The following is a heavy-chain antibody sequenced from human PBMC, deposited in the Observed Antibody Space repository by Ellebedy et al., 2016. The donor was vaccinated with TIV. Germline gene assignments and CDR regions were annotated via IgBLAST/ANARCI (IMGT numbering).Heavy chain of an antibody. CDR2: INGDGSRT. CDR3: TRDFRNAGVDP. CDR1: GFSFSGYW. J-gene: IGHJ5*02. Sequence: GESLKISCEASGFSFSGYWMYWVRQGPGKGLLSVSCINGDGSRTTYADSVKGRFTISRDNAKNTLYLEMNSLRVEDTALYYCTRDFRNAGVDPWGQGTLVTVSS. V-gene: IGHV3-74*01. D-gene: IGHD1-26*01.